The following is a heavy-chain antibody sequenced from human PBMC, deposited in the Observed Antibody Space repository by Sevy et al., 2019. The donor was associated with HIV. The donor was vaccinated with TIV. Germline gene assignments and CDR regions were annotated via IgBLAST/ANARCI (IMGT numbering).Heavy chain of an antibody. D-gene: IGHD2-8*01. CDR2: ISNSGSDI. Sequence: GGSLRLSCAASEFIFSDYYMSWFRQAPGKGLEWVSYISNSGSDIHYADSVKGRVTISRDNAKNSLYLQMNSLRAEDTAVYYCARASNVSPDAFDIWGQGTMVTVSS. CDR1: EFIFSDYY. V-gene: IGHV3-11*01. CDR3: ARASNVSPDAFDI. J-gene: IGHJ3*02.